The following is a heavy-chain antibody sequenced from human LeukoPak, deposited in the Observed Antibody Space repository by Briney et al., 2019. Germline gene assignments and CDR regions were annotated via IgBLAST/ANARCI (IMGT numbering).Heavy chain of an antibody. J-gene: IGHJ4*02. D-gene: IGHD3-3*01. V-gene: IGHV3-21*01. Sequence: GGSLRLSCAASGFTFSSYSMNWVRQAPGKGLEWVSSISSSSSYIYYADSVKGRFTISRDNAKNSLYPQMNSLRAEDTAVYYCARDHYDFWGYFDYWGQGTLVTVSS. CDR2: ISSSSSYI. CDR3: ARDHYDFWGYFDY. CDR1: GFTFSSYS.